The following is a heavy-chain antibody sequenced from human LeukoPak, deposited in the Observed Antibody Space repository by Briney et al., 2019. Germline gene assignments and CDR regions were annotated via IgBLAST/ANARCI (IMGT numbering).Heavy chain of an antibody. J-gene: IGHJ4*02. D-gene: IGHD1-26*01. V-gene: IGHV3-7*01. CDR1: GLIFGSRW. Sequence: GGSLRLSCAASGLIFGSRWMSWIHQAPGKGLEWVANIKRDGSGEYYLDSVKGRFTISRDNAKNSLYLQMNSLRAEDTAVYYCASLLGDKTIFDFWGQGTLVTVSS. CDR2: IKRDGSGE. CDR3: ASLLGDKTIFDF.